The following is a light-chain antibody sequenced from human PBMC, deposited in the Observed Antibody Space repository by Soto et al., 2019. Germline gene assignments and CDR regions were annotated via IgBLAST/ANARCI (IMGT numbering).Light chain of an antibody. V-gene: IGKV1-39*01. J-gene: IGKJ1*01. CDR2: GAS. Sequence: DVQLTQSPSSLSASIGDTVTISCRSTQSIATSVNWYQQKTGKPPALLIYGASALQIGVPHRFSASGSGTEFTLTITRLQHEDFATYYCEQSYSLPRTCGQGTRVDLK. CDR1: QSIATS. CDR3: EQSYSLPRT.